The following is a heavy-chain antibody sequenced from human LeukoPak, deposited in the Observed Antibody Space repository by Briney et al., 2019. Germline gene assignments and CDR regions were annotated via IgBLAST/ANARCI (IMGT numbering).Heavy chain of an antibody. V-gene: IGHV4-59*01. Sequence: PSETLSLTCTVSGGSISSYYWSWIRQPPGKGLEWIGYIYYSGSTNYNPSLKSRVTISVDTSKNQFSLKLNSVTAADTAVYYCALERRGYFDYWGQGTLVTVSS. CDR2: IYYSGST. CDR1: GGSISSYY. J-gene: IGHJ4*02. D-gene: IGHD1-1*01. CDR3: ALERRGYFDY.